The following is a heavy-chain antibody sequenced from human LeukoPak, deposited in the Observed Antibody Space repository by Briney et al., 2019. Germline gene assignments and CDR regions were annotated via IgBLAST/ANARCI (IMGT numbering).Heavy chain of an antibody. D-gene: IGHD3-10*01. V-gene: IGHV3-53*01. CDR1: GFTVSSNY. CDR3: ARDRWYYDSGSYYYYFDY. CDR2: IYSGGST. J-gene: IGHJ4*02. Sequence: GGSLRLSCAASGFTVSSNYMSWVRQAPGKGLEWVSVIYSGGSTYYADSVKGRFTISRDNSKNTLYLQMNSLRAEDTAVYYCARDRWYYDSGSYYYYFDYWGQGTLVTVSS.